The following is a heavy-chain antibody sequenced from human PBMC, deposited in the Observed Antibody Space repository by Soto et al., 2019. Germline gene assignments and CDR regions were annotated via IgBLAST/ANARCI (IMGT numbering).Heavy chain of an antibody. Sequence: SETLSLTCIVSNGSISNSGSYWGWIRQPPGKGLEWIGNAYQSGSTYYNPSLKSRVTISVDTSKNQFSLTLSSVTAADTAVYYCARELGEAGTPWYYYYYGMDVWGQGTTVTVSS. CDR1: NGSISNSGSY. J-gene: IGHJ6*02. CDR2: AYQSGST. D-gene: IGHD6-13*01. V-gene: IGHV4-39*02. CDR3: ARELGEAGTPWYYYYYGMDV.